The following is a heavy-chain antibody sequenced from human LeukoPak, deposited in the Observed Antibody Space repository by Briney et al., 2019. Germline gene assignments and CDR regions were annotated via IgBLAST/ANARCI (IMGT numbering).Heavy chain of an antibody. V-gene: IGHV3-21*01. CDR1: GFTFSSYS. D-gene: IGHD1-1*01. CDR2: ISSSSYI. Sequence: GGSLRLSCAASGFTFSSYSMNWVRQAPGKGLEWVSSISSSSYIYYADSVKGRFTISRDNAKNSLYLQMNSLRAEDTAVYYCASSSWNVDYYYGMDVWGRGTTVTVSS. J-gene: IGHJ6*02. CDR3: ASSSWNVDYYYGMDV.